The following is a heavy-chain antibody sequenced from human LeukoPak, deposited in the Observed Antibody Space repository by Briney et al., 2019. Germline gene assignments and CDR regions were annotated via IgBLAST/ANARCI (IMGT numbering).Heavy chain of an antibody. D-gene: IGHD3-10*01. CDR1: GFTFDDYA. Sequence: PGGSLRLSCVASGFTFDDYAMHWVRQAPGKGLEWVSGISWNSGSIGYADSVKGRFTISRDNAKNSLYLQMNSLRAEDTALYYCAKDGDGSGSYYANWFDPWGQGTLVTVSS. J-gene: IGHJ5*02. CDR3: AKDGDGSGSYYANWFDP. V-gene: IGHV3-9*01. CDR2: ISWNSGSI.